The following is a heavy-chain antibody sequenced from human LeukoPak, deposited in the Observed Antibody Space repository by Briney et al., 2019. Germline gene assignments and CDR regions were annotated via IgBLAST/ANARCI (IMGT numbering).Heavy chain of an antibody. CDR2: IYTSGST. CDR3: ARGIQLWGRVAKTYFDY. D-gene: IGHD5-18*01. V-gene: IGHV4-4*07. J-gene: IGHJ4*02. Sequence: SETLSLTCTVSGGSIRSYYWSWIRQAAGKGLEWIGRIYTSGSTNYNPSLRSRVTMSVDTSKNQFSLKLSSVTAADTAVYYCARGIQLWGRVAKTYFDYWGPGTLVTVSS. CDR1: GGSIRSYY.